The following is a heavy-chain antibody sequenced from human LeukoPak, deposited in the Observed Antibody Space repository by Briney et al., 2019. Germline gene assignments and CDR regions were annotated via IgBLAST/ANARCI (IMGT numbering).Heavy chain of an antibody. V-gene: IGHV3-11*01. J-gene: IGHJ5*02. CDR1: GFTFSDYY. CDR3: ARDALSGSYFNWFDP. D-gene: IGHD1-26*01. Sequence: GGSLRLSCAASGFTFSDYYMSWIRQAPGKGLEWVSYISSSGSTIYYADSVKGRFTISRDNAKNSLYLQMNSLRAEDTAVYYCARDALSGSYFNWFDPWGQGTLVTVSS. CDR2: ISSSGSTI.